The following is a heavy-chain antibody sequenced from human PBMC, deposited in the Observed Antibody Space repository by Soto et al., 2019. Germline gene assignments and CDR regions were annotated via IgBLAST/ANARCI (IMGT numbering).Heavy chain of an antibody. CDR1: GGSISSSNW. CDR3: ARLIWPADNWFDP. Sequence: PSETLSLTCAVSGGSISSSNWWSWVRQPPGKGLEWIGEIYHSGSTNYNPSLKSRVTISVDKSKNQFSLKLSSVTAADTAVYYCARLIWPADNWFDPWGQGTLVTVSS. J-gene: IGHJ5*02. CDR2: IYHSGST. D-gene: IGHD2-8*01. V-gene: IGHV4-4*02.